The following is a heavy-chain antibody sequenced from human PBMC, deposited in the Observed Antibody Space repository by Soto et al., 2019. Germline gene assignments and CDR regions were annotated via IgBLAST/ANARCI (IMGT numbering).Heavy chain of an antibody. V-gene: IGHV3-30*18. CDR2: ISNDGSNK. Sequence: QVQLVESGGGVVQPGRSLRLSCAASGFTFSNYGMHWVRQAPGKGLEWVAVISNDGSNKYYADSVKGRFTISRDNSKNRLYLQMNSLRAEDTAVYYCAKPLRSAYYTDDDGVDVWGQGTTVTVSS. D-gene: IGHD3-3*01. J-gene: IGHJ6*02. CDR1: GFTFSNYG. CDR3: AKPLRSAYYTDDDGVDV.